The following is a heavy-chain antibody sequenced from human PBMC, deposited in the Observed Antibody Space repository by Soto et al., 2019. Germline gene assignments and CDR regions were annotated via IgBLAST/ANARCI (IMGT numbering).Heavy chain of an antibody. J-gene: IGHJ5*02. V-gene: IGHV1-18*01. Sequence: ASLKVSCKASGYTFTIYGISWVRQAPGQGLEWMGWISAYNGNTNYAQKLQGRVTMTTDTSTSTAYMELRSLRSDDTAVYYCARGGTFFYGSGNYNWFDPWGQGTLVTVSS. D-gene: IGHD3-10*01. CDR2: ISAYNGNT. CDR3: ARGGTFFYGSGNYNWFDP. CDR1: GYTFTIYG.